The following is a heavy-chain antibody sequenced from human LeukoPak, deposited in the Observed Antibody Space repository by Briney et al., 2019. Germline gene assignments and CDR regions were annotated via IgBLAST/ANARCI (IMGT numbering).Heavy chain of an antibody. D-gene: IGHD4-17*01. Sequence: PGESLRLSCAASGFTFSAYGMSWVRQAPGKGLEWVSHISDTVRDTWYANSVKGRFIISRDNSRDTVHLQMSSLRPEDTALYFCAKDNYGGIFASWGQGTLVTVSS. CDR1: GFTFSAYG. J-gene: IGHJ4*02. CDR2: ISDTVRDT. V-gene: IGHV3-23*01. CDR3: AKDNYGGIFAS.